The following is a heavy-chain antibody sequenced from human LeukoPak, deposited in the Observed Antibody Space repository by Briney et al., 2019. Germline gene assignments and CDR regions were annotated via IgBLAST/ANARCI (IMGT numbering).Heavy chain of an antibody. CDR3: ARGRYYFED. J-gene: IGHJ4*02. CDR2: VSNSGTT. CDR1: GGSISSYY. Sequence: SETLSLTCTVSGGSISSYYWSWIRQPAGKGLEWIGRVSNSGTTNYNPSLDTRVSMAVDTSTNQLCMTLSSVTATDTALYYCARGRYYFEDWGEGTLVTVSS. V-gene: IGHV4-4*07.